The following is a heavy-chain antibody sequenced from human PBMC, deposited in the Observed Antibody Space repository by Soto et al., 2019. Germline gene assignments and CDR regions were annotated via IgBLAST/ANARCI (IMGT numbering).Heavy chain of an antibody. D-gene: IGHD6-13*01. CDR2: MNPNSGNT. CDR1: GYTFTSYD. Sequence: QVQLVQSGAEVKKPGASVKVSCKASGYTFTSYDINWVRQATGQGLEWMGWMNPNSGNTGYAQKSQCKFTITRNTPIITTYIELSNLRSEYTPVYYYARRGYRSSWYYYYYYGMDVWGQGTTVTVSS. J-gene: IGHJ6*02. CDR3: ARRGYRSSWYYYYYYGMDV. V-gene: IGHV1-8*01.